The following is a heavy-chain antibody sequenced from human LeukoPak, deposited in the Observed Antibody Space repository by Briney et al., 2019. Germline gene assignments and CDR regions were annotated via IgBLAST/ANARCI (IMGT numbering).Heavy chain of an antibody. CDR3: ARQQQLVLAGAFDI. J-gene: IGHJ3*02. D-gene: IGHD6-13*01. V-gene: IGHV1-69*02. CDR2: IIPILGIA. Sequence: GASVKVSCKASGGTFSSYTISWVRQAPGQGLEWMGRIIPILGIANYAQKFQGRVTITADESTSTAYMELSSLRSEDTAVYYCARQQQLVLAGAFDIWGQGTMVTVSS. CDR1: GGTFSSYT.